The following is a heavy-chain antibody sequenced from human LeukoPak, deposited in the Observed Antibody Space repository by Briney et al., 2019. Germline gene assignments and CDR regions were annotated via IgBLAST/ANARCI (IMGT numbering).Heavy chain of an antibody. CDR2: INHSGST. V-gene: IGHV4-34*01. CDR3: ARGEMATIFSYFDY. CDR1: GGSFSGYY. D-gene: IGHD5-24*01. Sequence: SETLSLTCAVYGGSFSGYYWSWIRQPPGKGLEWIGEINHSGSTNYNPSLKSRVTISVDTSKNQFSLKLSSVTAADTAVYYCARGEMATIFSYFDYWGQGTLVTVSS. J-gene: IGHJ4*02.